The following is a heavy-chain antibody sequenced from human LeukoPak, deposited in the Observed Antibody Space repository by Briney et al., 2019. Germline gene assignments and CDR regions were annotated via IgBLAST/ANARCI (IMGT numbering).Heavy chain of an antibody. V-gene: IGHV4-39*07. CDR1: GGSISSSSYY. D-gene: IGHD3-22*01. J-gene: IGHJ4*02. Sequence: ASETLSLTCTVSGGSISSSSYYWGWIRQPPGKGLEWIGSIYYSGSTYYNPSPKSRVTISVDTSKNQFSLKLSSVTAADTAVYYCARHPEYYDSSGYLYWGQGTLVTVSS. CDR2: IYYSGST. CDR3: ARHPEYYDSSGYLY.